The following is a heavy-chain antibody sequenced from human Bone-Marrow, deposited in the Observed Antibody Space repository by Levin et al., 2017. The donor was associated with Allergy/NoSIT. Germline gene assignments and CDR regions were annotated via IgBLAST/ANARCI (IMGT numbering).Heavy chain of an antibody. J-gene: IGHJ6*02. CDR2: IYYTGST. D-gene: IGHD3-10*01. CDR3: ARVVMASRRGGLDV. CDR1: GGSVSSGTFY. V-gene: IGHV4-61*01. Sequence: PSETLSLTCNVTGGSVSSGTFYWTWIRQPPGKGLEWIGFIYYTGSTNYRSSLKGRVTISMDTSKNQFSLKVRYVTAADTAVYYCARVVMASRRGGLDVWGQGTTVTVSS.